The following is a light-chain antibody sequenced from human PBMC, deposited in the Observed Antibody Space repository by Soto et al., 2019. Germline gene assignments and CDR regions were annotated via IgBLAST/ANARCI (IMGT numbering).Light chain of an antibody. V-gene: IGKV3-20*01. J-gene: IGKJ1*01. CDR3: QQFRSSGT. Sequence: EFVLTDSPGTLSLSRWEIATLSCRASQTVRNNYLAWYQQKPGQAPRLLIYDASSRATGIPDRFSGGGSGTDFTLTISRLEPEDFAVYYCQQFRSSGTFGQETKVDI. CDR1: QTVRNNY. CDR2: DAS.